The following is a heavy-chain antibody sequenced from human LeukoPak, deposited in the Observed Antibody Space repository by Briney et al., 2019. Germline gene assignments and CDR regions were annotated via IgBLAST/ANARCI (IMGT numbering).Heavy chain of an antibody. D-gene: IGHD1-14*01. Sequence: PSETLSLTCTVSGGSISSSSYYWGWIRQPPGKGLEWIGSIYYSGSTYYNPSLKSRVTISVDTSKTQFSLKLSSVTAADTAVYYCARHVYDAFDIWGQGTMVTVSS. CDR2: IYYSGST. CDR3: ARHVYDAFDI. V-gene: IGHV4-39*01. J-gene: IGHJ3*02. CDR1: GGSISSSSYY.